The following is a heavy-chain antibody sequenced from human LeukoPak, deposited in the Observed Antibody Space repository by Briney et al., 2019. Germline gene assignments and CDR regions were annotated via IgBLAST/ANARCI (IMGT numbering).Heavy chain of an antibody. CDR3: ARMGTVSSGAFDI. Sequence: SVKVSCKASGYTFTSYGISWVRQAPGQGLEWMGGIIPIFGTANYAQKFQGRVTITADESTSTAYMELSSLRSEDTAVYYCARMGTVSSGAFDIWGQGTMVTVSS. J-gene: IGHJ3*02. CDR2: IIPIFGTA. D-gene: IGHD4-11*01. CDR1: GYTFTSYG. V-gene: IGHV1-69*13.